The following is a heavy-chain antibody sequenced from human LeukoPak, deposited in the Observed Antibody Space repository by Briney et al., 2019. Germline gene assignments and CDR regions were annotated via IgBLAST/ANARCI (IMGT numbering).Heavy chain of an antibody. CDR1: GYTFTGYY. CDR2: INPNSGGT. CDR3: ARDWVIRYGFSGDYYYYGMDV. Sequence: GASVKVSCKASGYTFTGYYMHWVRQAPGQGLEWMGWINPNSGGTNYAQKFQGRVTMTRDTSISTAYMELSRLRSDDTAVYYCARDWVIRYGFSGDYYYYGMDVWGQGTTVTVSS. V-gene: IGHV1-2*02. J-gene: IGHJ6*02. D-gene: IGHD5-18*01.